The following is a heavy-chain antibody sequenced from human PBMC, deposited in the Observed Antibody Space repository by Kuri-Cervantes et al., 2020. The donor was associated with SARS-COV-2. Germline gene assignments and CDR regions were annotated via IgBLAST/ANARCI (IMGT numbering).Heavy chain of an antibody. Sequence: ASVKVSCKASGHTFTGYYMHWVRQAPGQGLEWMGWINPNSGGTNYAQKFQGRVTMTRDTSISTAYMELSRLRSDDTAVYYCARDNRSTFEFDYWGQGTLVTVSS. CDR3: ARDNRSTFEFDY. V-gene: IGHV1-2*02. CDR1: GHTFTGYY. CDR2: INPNSGGT. J-gene: IGHJ4*02. D-gene: IGHD3-16*01.